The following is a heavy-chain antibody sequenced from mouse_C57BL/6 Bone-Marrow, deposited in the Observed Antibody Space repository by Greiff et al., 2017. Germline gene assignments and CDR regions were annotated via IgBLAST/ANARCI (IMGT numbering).Heavy chain of an antibody. V-gene: IGHV5-16*01. J-gene: IGHJ4*01. CDR2: INYDGSST. D-gene: IGHD1-1*01. CDR1: GFTFSDYY. CDR3: ARDRGIYYGSSNYYAMDY. Sequence: EVKLMESEGGLVQPGSSMKLSCTASGFTFSDYYMAWVRQVPEKGLEWVANINYDGSSTYYLDSLKSRFIIARDNAKNILYLQMSSLKSEDTATYYCARDRGIYYGSSNYYAMDYWGQGTSVTVSS.